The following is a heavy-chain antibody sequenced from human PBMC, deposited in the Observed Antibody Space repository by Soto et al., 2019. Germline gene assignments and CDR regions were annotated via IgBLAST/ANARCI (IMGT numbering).Heavy chain of an antibody. Sequence: EVQLVESGGALVQPGGSLRLSCAASGFTFSTYWMHWVRQAPGKGLVWVSRLNTDGSTINYADSVKGRFTISRDNARNTLYLQMNSLRDEDTAVYYCATAGSFRFDYWGQGSLVTVSS. CDR3: ATAGSFRFDY. CDR2: LNTDGSTI. V-gene: IGHV3-74*01. D-gene: IGHD3-16*02. J-gene: IGHJ4*02. CDR1: GFTFSTYW.